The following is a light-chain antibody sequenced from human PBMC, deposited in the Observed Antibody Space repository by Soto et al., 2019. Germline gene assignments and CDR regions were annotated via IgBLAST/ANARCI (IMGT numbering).Light chain of an antibody. CDR2: GAS. J-gene: IGKJ3*01. CDR1: QSISSGY. Sequence: EIVLTQSPGTLSLSPGERATLSCRASQSISSGYLAWYQQKPGQAPRLLIYGASSRATGIPDRFSGSGSETDFTLTISSLEPEDFAVYYCQQRSNWPLTFGPGTKVDIK. CDR3: QQRSNWPLT. V-gene: IGKV3D-20*02.